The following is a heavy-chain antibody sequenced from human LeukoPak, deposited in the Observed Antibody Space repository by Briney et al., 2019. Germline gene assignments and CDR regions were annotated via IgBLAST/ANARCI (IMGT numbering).Heavy chain of an antibody. V-gene: IGHV3-33*06. J-gene: IGHJ3*02. D-gene: IGHD6-6*01. CDR3: AKSSTWQLDAFDI. CDR1: GYTFSSCG. Sequence: QPGRSLRLSCAASGYTFSSCGMHWVRQAPGKGLEWVAVIWNDGSNKYYADSVKGRFTISRDNSKNTLCLQMNSLRAEDTAVYYCAKSSTWQLDAFDIWGQGTMVTVSS. CDR2: IWNDGSNK.